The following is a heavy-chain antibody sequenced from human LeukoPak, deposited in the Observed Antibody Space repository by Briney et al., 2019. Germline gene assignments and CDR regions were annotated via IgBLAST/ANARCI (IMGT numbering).Heavy chain of an antibody. D-gene: IGHD5-18*01. J-gene: IGHJ4*02. CDR1: EGTFSSYA. CDR3: ARGAGYSYGRNFDY. V-gene: IGHV1-69*05. CDR2: IIPIFGTA. Sequence: SVKVSCKASEGTFSSYAISWVRQAPGQGLEWMGRIIPIFGTANYAQKFQGRVTITTDESTSTAYMELSSLRSEDTAVYYCARGAGYSYGRNFDYWGQGTLVTVSS.